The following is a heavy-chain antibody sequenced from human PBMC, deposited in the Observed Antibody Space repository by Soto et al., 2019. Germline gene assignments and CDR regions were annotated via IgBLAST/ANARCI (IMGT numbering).Heavy chain of an antibody. CDR1: GGSISSGGYY. J-gene: IGHJ5*02. Sequence: QVQLQESGPGLVKPSQTLSLTCTVSGGSISSGGYYWSWIRQHPGKGLEWIGYIDYSGSSYYNPSLTCRVTISVDTSKNQFSLKLSSVTAADTAVYYCARDQSGTGFLEWPTLVGWFDPWGQGTLVTVSS. V-gene: IGHV4-31*03. CDR2: IDYSGSS. D-gene: IGHD3-3*01. CDR3: ARDQSGTGFLEWPTLVGWFDP.